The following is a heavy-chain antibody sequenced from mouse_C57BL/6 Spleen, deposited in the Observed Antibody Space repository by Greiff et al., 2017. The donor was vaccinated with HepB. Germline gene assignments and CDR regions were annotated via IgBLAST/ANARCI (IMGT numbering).Heavy chain of an antibody. J-gene: IGHJ2*01. CDR1: GYAFSSSW. Sequence: VKLQESGPELVKPGASVKISCKASGYAFSSSWMNWVKQRPGEGLEWIGRIYPGDGDTNYNGKFKGKATLTADKSSSTAYMQLSSLTSEDSAVYFCAREAYYSNRGDYWGQGTTLTVSS. V-gene: IGHV1-82*01. CDR2: IYPGDGDT. CDR3: AREAYYSNRGDY. D-gene: IGHD2-5*01.